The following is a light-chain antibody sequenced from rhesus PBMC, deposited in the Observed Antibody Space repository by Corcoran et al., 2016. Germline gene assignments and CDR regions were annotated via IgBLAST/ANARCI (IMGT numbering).Light chain of an antibody. Sequence: DIQMTQSPSSLSASVGDTVTITCRASQSISSWLAWYQQKPGKAPKLLIYTAASLESGVPSRFSGSGSGTDFTLTISILKSEDFATYYCQQVSSSPFTFGPGTKLDIK. CDR1: QSISSW. CDR3: QQVSSSPFT. J-gene: IGKJ3*01. V-gene: IGKV1-22*01. CDR2: TAA.